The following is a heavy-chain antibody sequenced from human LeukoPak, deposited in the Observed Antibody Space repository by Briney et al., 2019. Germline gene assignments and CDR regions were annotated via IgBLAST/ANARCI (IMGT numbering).Heavy chain of an antibody. V-gene: IGHV4-30-2*01. CDR3: ARDRGGDYYDSSGYSDAFDI. D-gene: IGHD3-22*01. Sequence: SETLSLTCAVSGGSISSGGYSWSWIRQPPGKGLEWIGYIYHSGSTYYNPSLKSRVTISVDRSKNQFSLKLSSVTAADTAVYYCARDRGGDYYDSSGYSDAFDIWGQGTMVTVSS. J-gene: IGHJ3*02. CDR2: IYHSGST. CDR1: GGSISSGGYS.